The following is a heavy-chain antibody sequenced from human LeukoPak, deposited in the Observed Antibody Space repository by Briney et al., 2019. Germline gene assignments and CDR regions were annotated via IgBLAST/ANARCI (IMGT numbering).Heavy chain of an antibody. CDR1: GFTFSSYA. CDR2: ISYDGSNK. V-gene: IGHV3-30*18. D-gene: IGHD3-10*01. CDR3: AKDGSRGYYYYGMDV. J-gene: IGHJ6*02. Sequence: GGSLRLSCAASGFTFSSYAMSWVRQAPGKGLEWVAVISYDGSNKYYADSVKGRFTISRDNSKNTLYLQMNSLRAEDTAVYYCAKDGSRGYYYYGMDVWGQGTTVTVSS.